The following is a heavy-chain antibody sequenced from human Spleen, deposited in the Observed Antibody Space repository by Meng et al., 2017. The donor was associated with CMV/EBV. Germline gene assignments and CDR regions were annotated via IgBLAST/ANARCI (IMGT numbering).Heavy chain of an antibody. CDR2: ISSSSSYI. D-gene: IGHD3-3*01. CDR1: GFTFSTYS. J-gene: IGHJ6*02. CDR3: AKEYGLTIFGVDYYYGMDV. V-gene: IGHV3-21*04. Sequence: GESLKISCAASGFTFSTYSMSWVCQAPGKGLEWVSLISSSSSYIYYADSVKGRFTISRDNAKNSLSLQMNSLRAEDTAVYYCAKEYGLTIFGVDYYYGMDVWGQGTTVTVSS.